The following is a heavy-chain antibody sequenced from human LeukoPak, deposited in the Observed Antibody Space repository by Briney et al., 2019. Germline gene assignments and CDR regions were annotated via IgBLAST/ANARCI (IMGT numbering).Heavy chain of an antibody. CDR1: GFTFSSYS. V-gene: IGHV3-21*01. CDR3: AKARYTAGWYQFDY. J-gene: IGHJ4*02. Sequence: GGSLRLSCAASGFTFSSYSMNWVRQAPGKGLEWVSSISSSSSYIYYADSVKGRFTISRDNAKNSLYLQMNSLRAEDTAVYYCAKARYTAGWYQFDYWGRGTLVTVSS. D-gene: IGHD6-19*01. CDR2: ISSSSSYI.